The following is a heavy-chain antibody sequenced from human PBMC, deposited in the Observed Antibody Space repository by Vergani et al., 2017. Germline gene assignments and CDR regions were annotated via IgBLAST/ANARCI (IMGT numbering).Heavy chain of an antibody. CDR1: GDSLSSSDHY. J-gene: IGHJ4*02. Sequence: QVQLQESGPGLVKPSQTLSLTCTVSGDSLSSSDHYWSWIRQRSDKGLEWVGHIFRSGTTYYNPSLKSRLIMSVDTSKNQFSLKLTSVTAADTAMYYSARENVVIARIFDFWGQGTLVTVSS. V-gene: IGHV4-31*03. CDR2: IFRSGTT. CDR3: ARENVVIARIFDF. D-gene: IGHD2-21*01.